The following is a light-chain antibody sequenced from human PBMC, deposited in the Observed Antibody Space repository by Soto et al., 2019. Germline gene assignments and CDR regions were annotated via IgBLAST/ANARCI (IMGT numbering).Light chain of an antibody. V-gene: IGLV2-14*03. J-gene: IGLJ2*01. CDR2: DVN. CDR1: RSDIGAYNF. Sequence: QSVLTQPASVSGSPGQSITISCTGTRSDIGAYNFVSWYQQHPGEVPKLMLYDVNVRPSGVSNRFSGSKSGHTASLTISGRQAEDEADYYCTSWTTSTTMIFGGGTQLTVL. CDR3: TSWTTSTTMI.